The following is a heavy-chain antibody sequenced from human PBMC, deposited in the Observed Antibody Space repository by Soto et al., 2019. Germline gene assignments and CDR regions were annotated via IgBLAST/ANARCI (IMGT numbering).Heavy chain of an antibody. V-gene: IGHV1-3*01. CDR1: GYTFTSYA. J-gene: IGHJ4*02. D-gene: IGHD1-26*01. CDR3: ARDRIGQWEHDY. CDR2: INADNGNT. Sequence: GASVKVSCKSSGYTFTSYAMHWVRQAPGQRLEWMGWINADNGNTKYSQKLQGRVTMTTDTSTSTAYMEQRSLRSADTAVYYCARDRIGQWEHDYWGQGTLVTVSS.